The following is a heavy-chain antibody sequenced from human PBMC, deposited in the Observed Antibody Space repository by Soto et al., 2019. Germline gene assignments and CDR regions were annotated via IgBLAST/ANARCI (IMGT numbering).Heavy chain of an antibody. CDR2: ISYDGSNR. D-gene: IGHD3-16*02. CDR1: GFTFSNYG. V-gene: IGHV3-30*18. J-gene: IGHJ6*02. Sequence: QVQLVESGGGVVQPGRSLRLSCAASGFTFSNYGLHWVRQAPGKGLEWVAVISYDGSNRYYADSVKGRFTISRDNSNNTLYLQMNSLRPEDTAVYYCAKDSYRPYYSYYGLDVWGQGTTVTVSS. CDR3: AKDSYRPYYSYYGLDV.